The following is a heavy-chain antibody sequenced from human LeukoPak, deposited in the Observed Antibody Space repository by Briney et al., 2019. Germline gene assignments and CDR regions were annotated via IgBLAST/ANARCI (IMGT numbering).Heavy chain of an antibody. CDR2: ISGSGGST. Sequence: AGSLSLSCAASGFTFSSYTFNWVRQAPPKGLERVSAISGSGGSTYYADSVKGRFTISRDNSKNTLYLQMNSLRAEDTAVYYCEKDRRWGIVGATLDYWGQGTLVTVSS. CDR3: EKDRRWGIVGATLDY. D-gene: IGHD1-26*01. V-gene: IGHV3-23*01. CDR1: GFTFSSYT. J-gene: IGHJ4*02.